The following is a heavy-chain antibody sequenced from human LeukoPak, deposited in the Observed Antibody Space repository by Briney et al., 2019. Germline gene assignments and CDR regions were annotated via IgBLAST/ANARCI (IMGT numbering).Heavy chain of an antibody. CDR1: GFTFDDYG. Sequence: GGSLRLSCAASGFTFDDYGMSWVRQAPGKGLEWVSSISSSSSYIYYADSVKGRFTISRDNAKNSLYLQMNSLRAEDTAVYYCARDVQGNYDSSGYYLFDYWGQGTLVTVSS. V-gene: IGHV3-21*01. CDR2: ISSSSSYI. CDR3: ARDVQGNYDSSGYYLFDY. J-gene: IGHJ4*02. D-gene: IGHD3-22*01.